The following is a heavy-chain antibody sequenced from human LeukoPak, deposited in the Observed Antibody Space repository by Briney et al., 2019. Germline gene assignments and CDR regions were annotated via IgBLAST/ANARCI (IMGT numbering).Heavy chain of an antibody. V-gene: IGHV3-33*01. Sequence: GGSLRLSCVVSGFTFSVSGMDWVRQAPGKGLEWVAVIWYDGSNKYYADSVKGRFTISRDNSKNTLYLQMNSLRAEDTAVYYCARVGPYYDSSGYQDAFDIWGQGTMVTVSS. D-gene: IGHD3-22*01. CDR3: ARVGPYYDSSGYQDAFDI. CDR2: IWYDGSNK. CDR1: GFTFSVSG. J-gene: IGHJ3*02.